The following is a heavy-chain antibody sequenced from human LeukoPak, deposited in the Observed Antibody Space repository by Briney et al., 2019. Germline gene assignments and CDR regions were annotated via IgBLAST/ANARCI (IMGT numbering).Heavy chain of an antibody. CDR2: ISGSGGST. V-gene: IGHV3-23*01. D-gene: IGHD6-19*01. CDR1: GFTFSSYA. CDR3: ATGIAVAGYFDY. Sequence: GGSLRLSCAASGFTFSSYAMSWVRQAPGKGLEWVSAISGSGGSTYYADSVKGRFNISRDNSKNTLYQQMNSLRAEDTAVYYCATGIAVAGYFDYWGQGTLVTVSS. J-gene: IGHJ4*02.